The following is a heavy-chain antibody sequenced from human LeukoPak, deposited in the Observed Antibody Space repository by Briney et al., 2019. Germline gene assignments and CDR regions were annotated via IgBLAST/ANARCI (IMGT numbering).Heavy chain of an antibody. CDR3: GRGRDSSSWYNWFDP. D-gene: IGHD6-13*01. Sequence: PGRSLRLSCAASGFTLSSYGMNWVRQAQGKWLGWVAVIWYDGSNKYYTKSGKGRFTISRDNSKNTLYLQMNSLRAEDTAVYYCGRGRDSSSWYNWFDPWGQGTLVTVSS. CDR2: IWYDGSNK. J-gene: IGHJ5*02. V-gene: IGHV3-33*01. CDR1: GFTLSSYG.